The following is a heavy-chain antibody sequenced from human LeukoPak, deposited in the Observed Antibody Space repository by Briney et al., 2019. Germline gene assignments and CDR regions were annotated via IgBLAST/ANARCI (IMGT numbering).Heavy chain of an antibody. CDR2: IYYSGST. Sequence: SETLSLTCTVSGGSISSYYWSWIRQPPGKGLEWIGYIYYSGSTYYNPSLKSPVILSVDTSKNQFSLKLSSVTAADTAVYYCARMDCRGGSCRFDSWGQGTLVTVSS. J-gene: IGHJ4*02. D-gene: IGHD2-15*01. V-gene: IGHV4-59*06. CDR3: ARMDCRGGSCRFDS. CDR1: GGSISSYY.